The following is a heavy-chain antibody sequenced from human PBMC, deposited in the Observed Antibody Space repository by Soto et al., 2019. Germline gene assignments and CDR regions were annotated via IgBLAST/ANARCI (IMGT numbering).Heavy chain of an antibody. CDR3: ARDRAHSHEYFDS. CDR2: VYYSGRT. CDR1: GRSFRSDAYY. Sequence: PSETLSLTGTVSGRSFRSDAYYWSWIRQPPGKGLEWIGCVYYSGRTYLKPSLESRIAISMDTFKDQFSLKLRSVNAADTAVYYCARDRAHSHEYFDSWGQGDLVPVSS. J-gene: IGHJ4*02. V-gene: IGHV4-30-4*01.